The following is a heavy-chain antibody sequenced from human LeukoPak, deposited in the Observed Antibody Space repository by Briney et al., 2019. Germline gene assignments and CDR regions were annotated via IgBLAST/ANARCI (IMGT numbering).Heavy chain of an antibody. CDR2: INHSGST. CDR3: ARDFGAVAAVYFDY. J-gene: IGHJ4*02. Sequence: PSETLSLTCAVYGGSFSGYYWRWIRQPPGQGLEWIGEINHSGSTNYNPSIKTRGTISVDKSKNQFSLKLSSVTAADTAVYYCARDFGAVAAVYFDYWGQGTLVTVSS. V-gene: IGHV4-34*01. D-gene: IGHD6-19*01. CDR1: GGSFSGYY.